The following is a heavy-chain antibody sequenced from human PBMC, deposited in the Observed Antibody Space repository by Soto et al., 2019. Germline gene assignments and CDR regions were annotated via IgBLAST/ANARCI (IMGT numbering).Heavy chain of an antibody. Sequence: PGGSLSLSCAASGFTFSSYSMNWVRQAPGKGLEWVSSISSSSSYIYYADSVKGRFTISRDNAKNSLYLQMNSLRAEDTAVYYCARESRYCSGGSCYSGLDYWGQGTLVTVSS. CDR1: GFTFSSYS. CDR2: ISSSSSYI. J-gene: IGHJ4*02. CDR3: ARESRYCSGGSCYSGLDY. V-gene: IGHV3-21*01. D-gene: IGHD2-15*01.